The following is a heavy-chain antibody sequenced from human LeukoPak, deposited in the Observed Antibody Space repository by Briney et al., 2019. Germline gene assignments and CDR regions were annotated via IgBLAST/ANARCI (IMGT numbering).Heavy chain of an antibody. J-gene: IGHJ4*02. CDR1: GFTFDDYT. V-gene: IGHV3-43*01. D-gene: IGHD6-19*01. CDR2: ISWDGGST. Sequence: GGSLRLSCAASGFTFDDYTMHWVRQAPGKGLEWVSLISWDGGSTYYADSVKGRFTISRDNSKNTLFLQMNSLRAEDTAVYYCARILSSAWGELGYWGQGTLVTVSS. CDR3: ARILSSAWGELGY.